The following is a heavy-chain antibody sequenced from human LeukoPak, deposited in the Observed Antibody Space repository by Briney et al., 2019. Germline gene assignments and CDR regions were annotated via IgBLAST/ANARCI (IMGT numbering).Heavy chain of an antibody. CDR3: ARYVHGDYFDY. CDR1: GGSFSGYY. CDR2: INHSGST. Sequence: SETLSLTCAVYGGSFSGYYWSWIRQPPGKGLEWIGEINHSGSTNYNPSLKSRVTISVDTSKNHFSLKLSSVTAADTAVYYCARYVHGDYFDYWGQGALVTVSS. J-gene: IGHJ4*02. V-gene: IGHV4-34*01. D-gene: IGHD4-17*01.